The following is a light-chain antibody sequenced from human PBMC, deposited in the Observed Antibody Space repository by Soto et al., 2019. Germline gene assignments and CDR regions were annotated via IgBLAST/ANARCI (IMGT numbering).Light chain of an antibody. V-gene: IGKV3-15*01. CDR2: GAS. J-gene: IGKJ4*01. Sequence: EIVLTQSPGTLSLSPGERATLSCRASQSVSSSYLAWYQQKPGQAPRLLIYGASTRATGIPARFSGSGSGTEFTLTISSLQSEDFAVYYCQQYNNWPPNTLGGGTKVDIK. CDR1: QSVSSSY. CDR3: QQYNNWPPNT.